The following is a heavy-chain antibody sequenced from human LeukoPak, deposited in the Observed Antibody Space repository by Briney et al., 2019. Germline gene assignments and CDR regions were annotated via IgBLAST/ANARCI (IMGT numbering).Heavy chain of an antibody. V-gene: IGHV5-51*01. CDR2: IYPGDSDT. J-gene: IGHJ1*01. D-gene: IGHD3-16*02. CDR3: ARQGSSDYDYVWGSYRPRPLGPVLN. CDR1: GYSFTSYW. Sequence: GESLKISCKGSGYSFTSYWIGWVRQMPGKGLEWMGIIYPGDSDTRYSPSFQGQVTISADKSISTAYLQWSSLKASDTAMYYCARQGSSDYDYVWGSYRPRPLGPVLNWGQGTLVTVPS.